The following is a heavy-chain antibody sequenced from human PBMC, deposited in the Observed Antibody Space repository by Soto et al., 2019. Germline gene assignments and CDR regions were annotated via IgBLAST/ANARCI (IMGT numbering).Heavy chain of an antibody. D-gene: IGHD3-3*01. J-gene: IGHJ5*02. CDR2: INPSGGST. CDR1: GYTFTSYY. Sequence: GASVKVSCKASGYTFTSYYMHWVRQAPGQGLEWMGIINPSGGSTSYAQKFQGRVTMTRDTSTSTAYMELRSLRSDDTAVYYCARDPYTIFRVVTRVNNWFDPWGQGTLVTVSS. CDR3: ARDPYTIFRVVTRVNNWFDP. V-gene: IGHV1-46*01.